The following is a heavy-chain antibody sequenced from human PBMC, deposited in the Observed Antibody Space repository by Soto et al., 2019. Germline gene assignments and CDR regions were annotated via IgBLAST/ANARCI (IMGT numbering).Heavy chain of an antibody. Sequence: QVQLVQSGAEVKMPGSSVKVSCKVSGGTFVSYAISWVRQAPGQGLEWVGGIIPLFGTSTSAQKFQDRVTITADRSTSTADLELRSLRSEDTAVYYCARDRPSQDWDVDLWGRGTLVTVSS. J-gene: IGHJ2*01. CDR2: IIPLFGTS. CDR1: GGTFVSYA. V-gene: IGHV1-69*06. CDR3: ARDRPSQDWDVDL.